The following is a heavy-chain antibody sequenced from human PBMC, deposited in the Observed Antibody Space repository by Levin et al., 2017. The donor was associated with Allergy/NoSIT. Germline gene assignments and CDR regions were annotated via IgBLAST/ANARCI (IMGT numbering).Heavy chain of an antibody. CDR3: ARGSDDYVWGSYRSAEYFQH. V-gene: IGHV4-34*01. J-gene: IGHJ1*01. CDR2: INHSGST. D-gene: IGHD3-16*02. CDR1: GGSFSGYY. Sequence: SQTLSLTCAVYGGSFSGYYWSWIRQPPGKGLEWIGEINHSGSTNYNPSLKSRVTISVDTSKNQFSLKLSSVTAADTAVYYCARGSDDYVWGSYRSAEYFQHWGQGTLVTVSS.